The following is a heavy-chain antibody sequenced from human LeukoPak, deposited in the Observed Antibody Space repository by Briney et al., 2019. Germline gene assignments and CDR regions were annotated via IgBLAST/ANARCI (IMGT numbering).Heavy chain of an antibody. V-gene: IGHV4-39*07. CDR2: IYYSGST. Sequence: PSQTLSLTCTVSGGSISSSSYYWGWIRQPPGKGLEWIGSIYYSGSTYYNPSLKSRVTISVDTSKNQFSLKLSSVTAADTAVYYCARERVTMVRTASEDNWFDPWGQGTLVTVSS. CDR3: ARERVTMVRTASEDNWFDP. J-gene: IGHJ5*02. CDR1: GGSISSSSYY. D-gene: IGHD3-10*01.